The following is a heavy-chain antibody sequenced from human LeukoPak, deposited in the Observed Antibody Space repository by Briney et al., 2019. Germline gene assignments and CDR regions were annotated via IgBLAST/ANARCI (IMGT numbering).Heavy chain of an antibody. CDR2: MSPNSGDT. V-gene: IGHV1-8*01. CDR3: ARGPPNWGYDY. CDR1: GYTFTSYD. J-gene: IGHJ4*02. D-gene: IGHD7-27*01. Sequence: ASVKVSCKASGYTFTSYDFNWLRQATGQGPEWMGWMSPNSGDTGYAQKFQDRVTMTRNTSISTAYMELSSLRSDDTAVYYCARGPPNWGYDYWGPGTLVTVSS.